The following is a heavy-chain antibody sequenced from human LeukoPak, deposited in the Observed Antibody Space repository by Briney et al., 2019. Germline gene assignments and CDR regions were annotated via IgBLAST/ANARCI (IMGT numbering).Heavy chain of an antibody. CDR3: ARDQRALNWFDP. Sequence: PGGSLRLSCAASGFTFSSYWMHWVRQAPGKGLVWVSRINSDGSSTSYADSVKGRFTISRDNATNTLYLQMNSLRAEDTAVYYCARDQRALNWFDPWGQGTLVTVSS. CDR2: INSDGSST. CDR1: GFTFSSYW. V-gene: IGHV3-74*01. J-gene: IGHJ5*02.